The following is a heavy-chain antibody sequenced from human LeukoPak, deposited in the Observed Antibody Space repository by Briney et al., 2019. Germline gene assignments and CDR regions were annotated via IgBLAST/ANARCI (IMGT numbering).Heavy chain of an antibody. CDR3: TTGKTMVRGVISDYYYYGMDV. V-gene: IGHV3-15*01. CDR1: GFTFSNAW. J-gene: IGHJ6*02. Sequence: PGGPLRLSCAASGFTFSNAWMSWVRQAPGKGLEWVGRIKSKTDGGTTDYAAPVKGRFTISRDDSKNTLYLQMNSLKTEDTAVYYCTTGKTMVRGVISDYYYYGMDVWGQGTTVTVSS. CDR2: IKSKTDGGTT. D-gene: IGHD3-10*01.